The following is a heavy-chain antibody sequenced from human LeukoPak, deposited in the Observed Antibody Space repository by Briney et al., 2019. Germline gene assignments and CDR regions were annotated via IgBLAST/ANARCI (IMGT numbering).Heavy chain of an antibody. J-gene: IGHJ4*02. Sequence: GAXVKVSCKASGYTFTSYDINWVRQAPGQGVEWMGWMNPNSGSTVYAQKFQGRVTITRNTSISTAYMELSSLRSEDTAVYYCARARRDGYNLFGYWGQGTLVTVSS. CDR3: ARARRDGYNLFGY. D-gene: IGHD5-24*01. V-gene: IGHV1-8*03. CDR2: MNPNSGST. CDR1: GYTFTSYD.